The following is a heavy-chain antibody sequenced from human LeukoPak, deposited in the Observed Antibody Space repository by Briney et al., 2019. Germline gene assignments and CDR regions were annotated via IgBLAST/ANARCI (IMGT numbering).Heavy chain of an antibody. D-gene: IGHD2-2*01. CDR2: ISDSSRTT. Sequence: GGSLRLSCAASGFTFSSYAMSWVRQAPGKRLEWGSAISDSSRTTYYADYVKGRFTISRDNSKNTLYLQMTSLRAGDTAIYYCAKLTRGYCSSTACPNWLDPWGQGTLVTVSS. J-gene: IGHJ5*02. CDR3: AKLTRGYCSSTACPNWLDP. V-gene: IGHV3-23*01. CDR1: GFTFSSYA.